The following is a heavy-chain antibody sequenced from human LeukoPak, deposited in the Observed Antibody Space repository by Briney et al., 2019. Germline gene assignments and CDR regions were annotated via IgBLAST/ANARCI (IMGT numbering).Heavy chain of an antibody. CDR1: GGSISSHY. Sequence: SETLSLTCTGSGGSISSHYWSWIRQPPGKGLEWIGYIYYSGSTNYSPSLKSRVTISVDTSKNQFSLKLSSVTAADTAVYYCARGSSSWYSEIDYWGQGTLVTVSS. D-gene: IGHD6-13*01. V-gene: IGHV4-59*11. CDR2: IYYSGST. CDR3: ARGSSSWYSEIDY. J-gene: IGHJ4*02.